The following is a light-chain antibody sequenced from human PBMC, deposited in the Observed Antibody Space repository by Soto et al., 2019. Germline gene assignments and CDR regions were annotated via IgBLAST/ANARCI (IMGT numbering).Light chain of an antibody. CDR3: GTWDSRLSAVV. CDR1: SSNIGNNY. Sequence: QSVLTQPPSVSAAPGQKVTISCSGSSSNIGNNYVSWYQQLPGTAPKLLIYDNNKRPSGIPDRFSGSKSGTSATLGITGLQTGDEADYYCGTWDSRLSAVVFGVGTKLTV. CDR2: DNN. J-gene: IGLJ2*01. V-gene: IGLV1-51*01.